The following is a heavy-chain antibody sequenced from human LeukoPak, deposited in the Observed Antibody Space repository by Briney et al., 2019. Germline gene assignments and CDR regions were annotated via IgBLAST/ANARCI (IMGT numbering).Heavy chain of an antibody. CDR1: GFTFSSYA. Sequence: QAGGSLRLSCAASGFTFSSYAMHWVRQAPGKGLEWVAVISYDGSNKYYADSVKGRFTISRDNSKNTLYLQMNSLRAEDTAVYYCARVLGKVYYYGMDVWGQGTTVTVSS. V-gene: IGHV3-30*01. CDR3: ARVLGKVYYYGMDV. CDR2: ISYDGSNK. J-gene: IGHJ6*02. D-gene: IGHD3-16*01.